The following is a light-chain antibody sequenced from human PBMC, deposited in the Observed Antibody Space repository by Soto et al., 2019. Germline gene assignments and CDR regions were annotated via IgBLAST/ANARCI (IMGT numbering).Light chain of an antibody. Sequence: EIVLTQSPATLSLSPWERATLSCRASQNVANYLDWYQQKPGQAPRLLIYESSNGATGIAARFSGSGSGTDFTLTISRLEPEDFAVYYCQQYGSSPLYTFGQGTKVDIK. CDR3: QQYGSSPLYT. CDR1: QNVANY. CDR2: ESS. J-gene: IGKJ2*01. V-gene: IGKV3-20*01.